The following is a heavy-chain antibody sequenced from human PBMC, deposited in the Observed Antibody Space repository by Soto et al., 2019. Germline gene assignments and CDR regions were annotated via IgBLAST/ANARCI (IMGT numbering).Heavy chain of an antibody. V-gene: IGHV2-5*02. Sequence: QITLKESGPTLVKPTETLTLTCNFSGFSVSTTGVGVGWIRQAPGKALEWLVFVYWDDDKRYSPSLRSRLTITKDTSKNQVVLTMSYMEPVDTGIYYCARRRQSHRNWNTGDFDFWGQGILVTVSS. D-gene: IGHD1-20*01. J-gene: IGHJ4*02. CDR3: ARRRQSHRNWNTGDFDF. CDR2: VYWDDDK. CDR1: GFSVSTTGVG.